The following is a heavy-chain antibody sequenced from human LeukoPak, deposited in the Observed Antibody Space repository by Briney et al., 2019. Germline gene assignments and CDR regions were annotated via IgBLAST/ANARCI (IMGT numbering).Heavy chain of an antibody. CDR1: GFTFDDYD. D-gene: IGHD3-9*01. CDR3: ARGDILTGYPSDAFDI. CDR2: INWNGGST. V-gene: IGHV3-20*04. J-gene: IGHJ3*02. Sequence: GGSLRLSCAASGFTFDDYDMSWVRQAPGRGLEWVSGINWNGGSTGYADSVKGRFTISRDNAKNTLYLQMNSLRAEDTALYYCARGDILTGYPSDAFDIWGQGTMVTVSS.